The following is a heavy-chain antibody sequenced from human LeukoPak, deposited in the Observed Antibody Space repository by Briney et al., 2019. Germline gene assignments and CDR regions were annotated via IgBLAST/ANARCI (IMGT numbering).Heavy chain of an antibody. CDR1: GFTVSSNY. V-gene: IGHV4-59*05. CDR3: ARALGYCSGGSCTGGYNWFDP. CDR2: IYYGGST. D-gene: IGHD2-15*01. J-gene: IGHJ5*02. Sequence: GSLRLSCAASGFTVSSNYMSWVRQAPGKGLEWIGSIYYGGSTYYNPSLKSRVTISVDTSMNQFSLKLSFVTTADTAVYYCARALGYCSGGSCTGGYNWFDPWGQGTLVTVPS.